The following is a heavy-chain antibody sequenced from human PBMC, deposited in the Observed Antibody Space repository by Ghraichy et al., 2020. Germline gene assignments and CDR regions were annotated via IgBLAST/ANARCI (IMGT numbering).Heavy chain of an antibody. CDR2: IKQDGSEE. D-gene: IGHD6-19*01. CDR3: AKGGWYPDY. J-gene: IGHJ4*02. Sequence: GALRLSCAASGFTFSSSWMSWVRQAPGKGLEWVANIKQDGSEESYVDSVKGRFTISRDNAKNSLYLQMNSLRADDTAVYYCAKGGWYPDYWGQGTLVTVSS. CDR1: GFTFSSSW. V-gene: IGHV3-7*01.